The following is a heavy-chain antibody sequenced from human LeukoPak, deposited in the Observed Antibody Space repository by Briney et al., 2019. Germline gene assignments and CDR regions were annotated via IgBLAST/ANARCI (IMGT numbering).Heavy chain of an antibody. Sequence: GGSLRLSCAASGFTFSSYGMHWVRQAPGKGLEWVAFIRYGGSNKYYADSVKGRFTISRDNSKNTLYLQMNSLRAEDTAVYYCAKARIAAAGTIDWFDPWGQGTLVTVSS. CDR1: GFTFSSYG. D-gene: IGHD6-13*01. J-gene: IGHJ5*02. CDR3: AKARIAAAGTIDWFDP. V-gene: IGHV3-30*02. CDR2: IRYGGSNK.